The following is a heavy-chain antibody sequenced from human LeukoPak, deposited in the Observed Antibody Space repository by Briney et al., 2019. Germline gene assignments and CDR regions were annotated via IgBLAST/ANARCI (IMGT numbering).Heavy chain of an antibody. CDR1: GFTFSSYA. D-gene: IGHD6-13*01. CDR2: ISYDGSNK. CDR3: AKEPPVRIAAAVAPVADY. Sequence: GGSLRLSCAASGFTFSSYAMHWVRQAPGKGLEWVAVISYDGSNKYYADSVKGRFTISRDNSKNTLYLQMNSLRAEDTAVYYCAKEPPVRIAAAVAPVADYWGQGTLVTVSS. J-gene: IGHJ4*02. V-gene: IGHV3-30*04.